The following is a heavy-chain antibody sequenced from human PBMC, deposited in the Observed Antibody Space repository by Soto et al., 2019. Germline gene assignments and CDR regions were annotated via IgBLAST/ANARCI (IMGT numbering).Heavy chain of an antibody. CDR2: ISYDGSNK. CDR1: GFTFSSYA. V-gene: IGHV3-30-3*01. CDR3: ARDPQSDDIWTGYYYIDD. D-gene: IGHD3-9*01. J-gene: IGHJ4*02. Sequence: GGSLRLSCAASGFTFSSYAMHWVRQAPGKGLEWVAVISYDGSNKYYADSVKGRFTIARDNSKNTLYLQMNSLRAEDTAVYYCARDPQSDDIWTGYYYIDDWGQGTLVTVSS.